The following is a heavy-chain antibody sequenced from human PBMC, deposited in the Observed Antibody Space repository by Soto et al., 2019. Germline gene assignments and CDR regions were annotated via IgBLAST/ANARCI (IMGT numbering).Heavy chain of an antibody. D-gene: IGHD3-10*01. CDR1: GGSISSYY. CDR2: IYYSGST. V-gene: IGHV4-59*08. J-gene: IGHJ6*03. CDR3: ARGRVRGVNYYYYYMDV. Sequence: SETLSLTCTVSGGSISSYYWRWIRQPPGKGLEWIGYIYYSGSTNYNPSLKSRVTISVDTSKNQFSLKLSSVTAADTAVYYCARGRVRGVNYYYYYMDVWGEGTTVTVSS.